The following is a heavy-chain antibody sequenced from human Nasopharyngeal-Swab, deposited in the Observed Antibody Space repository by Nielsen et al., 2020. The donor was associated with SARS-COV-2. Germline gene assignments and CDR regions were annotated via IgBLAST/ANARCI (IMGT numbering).Heavy chain of an antibody. Sequence: ASVKVSCKASGYSLMSQAMHWVRQAPGQRLEWMGWITAANGNTEYSRKFHDRLTLSSDTSANTVYMELSRLRSADTAVYYCARVPAVAASRIDYWGQGTLVTVSS. CDR1: GYSLMSQA. J-gene: IGHJ4*02. V-gene: IGHV1-3*01. CDR2: ITAANGNT. CDR3: ARVPAVAASRIDY. D-gene: IGHD6-19*01.